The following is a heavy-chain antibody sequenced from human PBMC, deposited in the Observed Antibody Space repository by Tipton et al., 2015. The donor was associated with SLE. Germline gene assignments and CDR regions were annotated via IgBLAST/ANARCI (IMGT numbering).Heavy chain of an antibody. D-gene: IGHD5/OR15-5a*01. V-gene: IGHV4-59*12. Sequence: TLSLTCTVSGGSISDYYWTWIRQPPGKGLEWIGYIFYSGGTNYNPSLKSRVTISGDTSKNQFSLKLSSVTAADTAVYYCAGVSRDAFEIWGQGTMVTVSS. CDR3: AGVSRDAFEI. CDR1: GGSISDYY. CDR2: IFYSGGT. J-gene: IGHJ3*02.